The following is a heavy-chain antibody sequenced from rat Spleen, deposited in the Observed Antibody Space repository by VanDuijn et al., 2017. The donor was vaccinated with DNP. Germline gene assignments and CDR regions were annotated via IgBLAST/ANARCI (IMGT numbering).Heavy chain of an antibody. CDR2: IIYDGSRT. J-gene: IGHJ4*01. CDR3: ATPFMYTTDYYYDAMDA. Sequence: EVQLVESGGGLVQPGRSLKLSCAASGFTFSDYNMAWVRQAPNKGLEWVATIIYDGSRTYYRDSVKVRFTISRDNAKSTLYLQMDSLRSEDTATYYCATPFMYTTDYYYDAMDAWGQGTSVTVSS. D-gene: IGHD1-6*01. V-gene: IGHV5S10*01. CDR1: GFTFSDYN.